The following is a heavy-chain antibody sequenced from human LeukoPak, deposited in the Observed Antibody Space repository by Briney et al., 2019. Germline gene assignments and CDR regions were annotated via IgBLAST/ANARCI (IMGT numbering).Heavy chain of an antibody. Sequence: SETLSLTCTVSGGSISSYYWSWIRQPPGKGLEWIGYIYYSGSTNYNPSLKNRVTISVDTSKNQFSLKLSSVTAADTAVYYCARGTGYPSYYFDYWGQGTLVTVSS. D-gene: IGHD2-8*02. V-gene: IGHV4-59*01. CDR2: IYYSGST. J-gene: IGHJ4*02. CDR3: ARGTGYPSYYFDY. CDR1: GGSISSYY.